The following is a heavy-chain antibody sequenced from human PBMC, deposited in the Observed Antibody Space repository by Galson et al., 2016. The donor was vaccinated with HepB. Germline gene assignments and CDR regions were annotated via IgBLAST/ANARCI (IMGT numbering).Heavy chain of an antibody. D-gene: IGHD3-10*01. Sequence: SLRLSCAASGFTFSSFWMSWVRQAPGKGLEWMANIKKDGTKKYYVDSVKGRFTISRDNVRNSLYLQMNRMRAEDTGVYYCARILDFGDYAMDVWGEGTTVTVSS. V-gene: IGHV3-7*01. CDR2: IKKDGTKK. CDR3: ARILDFGDYAMDV. J-gene: IGHJ6*04. CDR1: GFTFSSFW.